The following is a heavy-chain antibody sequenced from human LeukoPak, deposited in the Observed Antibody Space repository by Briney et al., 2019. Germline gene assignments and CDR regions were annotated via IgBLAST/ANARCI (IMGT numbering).Heavy chain of an antibody. D-gene: IGHD3-10*01. J-gene: IGHJ5*02. Sequence: VGALRLSGAASGFTLSNYAMSWVRQAPGKGLEWVSAISGSGGRTYYAHSVKGRFTISRDNSKNTLYLQMNSLRAEDTAVYYCAKEEKLLWFGGNWFDPWGQGTLVTVSS. CDR1: GFTLSNYA. CDR3: AKEEKLLWFGGNWFDP. CDR2: ISGSGGRT. V-gene: IGHV3-23*01.